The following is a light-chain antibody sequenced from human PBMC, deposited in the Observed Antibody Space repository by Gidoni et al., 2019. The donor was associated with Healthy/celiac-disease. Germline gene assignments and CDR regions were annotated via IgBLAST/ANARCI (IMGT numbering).Light chain of an antibody. CDR3: QQCYSTPPT. Sequence: DIQMTQSPSSLSASVGDRVTITCRASQSISSYLNWYQQKPGKAPKLLIYAASSLQCGVPSRFSGSGSGTDFTLTISSLQPEDFATYYCQQCYSTPPTFGQGTRLEIK. CDR2: AAS. CDR1: QSISSY. J-gene: IGKJ5*01. V-gene: IGKV1-39*01.